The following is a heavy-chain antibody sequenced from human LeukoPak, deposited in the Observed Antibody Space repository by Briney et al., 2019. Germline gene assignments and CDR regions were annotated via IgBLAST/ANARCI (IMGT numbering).Heavy chain of an antibody. Sequence: GGSLRLSCAASGFTLSRYWMSWVRQAPGKGLEWVANIKQDGSEKYYVDSVKGRFTISRDNAKNSLYLQMNSLRAEDTAVYYCARDQMYGDIDYWGQGTLVTVSS. J-gene: IGHJ4*02. CDR3: ARDQMYGDIDY. CDR1: GFTLSRYW. CDR2: IKQDGSEK. D-gene: IGHD4-17*01. V-gene: IGHV3-7*01.